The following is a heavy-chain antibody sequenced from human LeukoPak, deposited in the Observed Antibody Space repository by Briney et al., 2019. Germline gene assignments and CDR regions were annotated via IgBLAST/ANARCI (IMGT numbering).Heavy chain of an antibody. D-gene: IGHD3-9*01. CDR2: INHSGST. Sequence: SETLSLTCTVSGGSISGYYWSWIRQPPGKGLEWIGEINHSGSTNYNPSLKSRVTISVDTSKNQFSLKLSSVTAADTAVYYCAVEDILTGYYRGDWGQGTLVTVSS. J-gene: IGHJ4*02. CDR1: GGSISGYY. V-gene: IGHV4-34*01. CDR3: AVEDILTGYYRGD.